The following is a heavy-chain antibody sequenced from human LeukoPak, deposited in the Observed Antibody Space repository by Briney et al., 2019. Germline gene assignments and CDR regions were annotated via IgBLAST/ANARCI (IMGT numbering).Heavy chain of an antibody. D-gene: IGHD7-27*01. CDR2: INPSGGST. J-gene: IGHJ3*02. CDR3: ARIGAGDIDGRPFDI. Sequence: AASVKVSCKASGYTLTIYYMHWVRQGPGQGLEWMGIINPSGGSTSYAQKFQGRVTMTRDTSTSTAYMELRSQRSDDTAVYYCARIGAGDIDGRPFDIWGQGTMVTVSS. V-gene: IGHV1-46*01. CDR1: GYTLTIYY.